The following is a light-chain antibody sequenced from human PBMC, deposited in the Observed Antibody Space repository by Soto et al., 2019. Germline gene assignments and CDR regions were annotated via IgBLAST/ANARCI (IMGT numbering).Light chain of an antibody. CDR1: QTVSSS. CDR3: HQYFSWPQT. V-gene: IGKV3-15*01. Sequence: ETVMTQSPVTLSVSPGEGVTLSCRATQTVSSSLAWYQQKPGQPPRLLIYGASTRATGVPDRFSGSDSGTEFTLTISSLQSEDFAVYYCHQYFSWPQTFGQGTKVEFK. CDR2: GAS. J-gene: IGKJ1*01.